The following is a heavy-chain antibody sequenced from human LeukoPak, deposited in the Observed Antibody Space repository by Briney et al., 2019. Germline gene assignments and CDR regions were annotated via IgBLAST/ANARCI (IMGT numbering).Heavy chain of an antibody. CDR2: IASKTYGGTA. V-gene: IGHV3-49*03. Sequence: SLRLSCAASGFTFGDYYMSWIRQAPGKGLEWVGFIASKTYGGTAEYAASVKGRFTISRDDSKSIAYLQMNSLKTEDTAVYFCSRDQTPYYWGQGTLVTVSS. CDR1: GFTFGDYY. J-gene: IGHJ4*02. CDR3: SRDQTPYY.